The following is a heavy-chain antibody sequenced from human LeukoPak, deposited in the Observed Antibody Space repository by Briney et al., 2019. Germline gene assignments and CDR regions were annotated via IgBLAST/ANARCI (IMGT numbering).Heavy chain of an antibody. D-gene: IGHD3-16*01. CDR1: GFTFSSYS. Sequence: GGSLRLSCAASGFTFSSYSMNWVRQAPGKGLEWVSSISSSSSYIYYADSVKGRFTISRDNAKNSLYLQMNSLRAEDTAVYYCARVIRLQYYFDYWGQGTLVTVSS. CDR3: ARVIRLQYYFDY. V-gene: IGHV3-21*01. CDR2: ISSSSSYI. J-gene: IGHJ4*02.